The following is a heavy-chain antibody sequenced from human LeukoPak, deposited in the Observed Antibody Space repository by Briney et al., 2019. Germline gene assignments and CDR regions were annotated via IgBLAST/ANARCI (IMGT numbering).Heavy chain of an antibody. V-gene: IGHV3-23*01. J-gene: IGHJ4*02. CDR3: ARDYGSGGSGSLGLDY. CDR1: GFTFSNYA. CDR2: IIGSGGST. D-gene: IGHD3-10*01. Sequence: GGSLRLSCAASGFTFSNYAMSWVRQAPGKGLQWVSAIIGSGGSTYYAESVKGRFTISRDNSKNTVYLQMNSLRAEDTAVYYCARDYGSGGSGSLGLDYWGQGTLVTVSS.